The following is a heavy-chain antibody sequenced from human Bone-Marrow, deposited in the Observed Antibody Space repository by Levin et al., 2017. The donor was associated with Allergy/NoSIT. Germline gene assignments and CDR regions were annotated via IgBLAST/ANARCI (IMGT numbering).Heavy chain of an antibody. CDR3: ARSNSGFDS. CDR2: IKTDGRTT. D-gene: IGHD4-23*01. J-gene: IGHJ4*02. CDR1: GFSISNYW. V-gene: IGHV3-74*01. Sequence: AGGSLRLSCAASGFSISNYWMYWVRQAPGKGLESVSLIKTDGRTTIYSDSVKGRFTISRDTAKNTVYLQMNSLRAEDTAVYYCARSNSGFDSWGQGTLVTVSS.